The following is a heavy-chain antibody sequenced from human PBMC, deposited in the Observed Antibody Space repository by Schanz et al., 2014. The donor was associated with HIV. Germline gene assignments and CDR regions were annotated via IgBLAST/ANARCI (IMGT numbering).Heavy chain of an antibody. J-gene: IGHJ4*02. CDR3: AKAGLFFGQLWLGYFDY. V-gene: IGHV3-23*01. D-gene: IGHD5-18*01. CDR2: ISESGGRT. CDR1: GFNFNNYA. Sequence: EVQLLESGGGLEQPGGSLRLSCAASGFNFNNYAMTWVRQAPGKGLEWVSSISESGGRTYYADSVNGRFTISRDNSKNTLYLQMNNLKTDDTAVYYCAKAGLFFGQLWLGYFDYWGQGAQVTVSS.